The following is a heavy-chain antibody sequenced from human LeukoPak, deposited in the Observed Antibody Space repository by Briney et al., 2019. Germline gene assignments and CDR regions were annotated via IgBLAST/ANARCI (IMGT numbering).Heavy chain of an antibody. CDR3: ARESGDITMVRGAYKIHEYYFDY. J-gene: IGHJ4*02. CDR2: IYYSGST. CDR1: GGSISSYY. D-gene: IGHD3-10*01. Sequence: PSETLSLTCTVSGGSISSYYWSWIRQPPGKGLEWIGYIYYSGSTNYNPSLKGRVTISVDTSKNQFSLKLSSVTAADTAVYYCARESGDITMVRGAYKIHEYYFDYWGQGTLVTVSS. V-gene: IGHV4-59*01.